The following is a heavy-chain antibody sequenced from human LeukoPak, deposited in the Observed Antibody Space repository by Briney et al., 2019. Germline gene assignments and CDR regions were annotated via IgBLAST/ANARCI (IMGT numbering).Heavy chain of an antibody. CDR1: GGSISSSSYY. V-gene: IGHV4-61*01. J-gene: IGHJ6*03. CDR2: IYYSEST. Sequence: SETLSLTCTVSGGSISSSSYYWSWIRQPPGKGLEWIGYIYYSESTNYNPSLKSRATISVDTSKNQISLKLSSVTAADTAVYYCARGYITRVRGTGYYYMDVWGKGTTVTVSS. CDR3: ARGYITRVRGTGYYYMDV. D-gene: IGHD3-10*01.